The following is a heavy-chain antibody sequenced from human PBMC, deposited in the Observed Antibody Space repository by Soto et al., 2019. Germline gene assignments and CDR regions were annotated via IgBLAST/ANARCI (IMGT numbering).Heavy chain of an antibody. CDR3: ARGPDVLRYFDLLYPRLRDWVY. CDR1: GGSISSSSYY. V-gene: IGHV4-61*05. Sequence: SETLSFTCTVSGGSISSSSYYWGWIRQPPGKGLEWIGYINYSGNTNYNPSLKSRVTISVDTSKNQFSLKLSSVTAADTAVYYCARGPDVLRYFDLLYPRLRDWVYWGQGTLVTVSS. J-gene: IGHJ4*02. CDR2: INYSGNT. D-gene: IGHD3-9*01.